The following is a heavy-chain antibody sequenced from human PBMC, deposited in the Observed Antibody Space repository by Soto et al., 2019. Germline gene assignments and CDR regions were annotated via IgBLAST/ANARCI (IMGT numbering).Heavy chain of an antibody. CDR1: GGSISSGGYY. Sequence: QVQLQESGPGLVKPSQTLSLTCTVSGGSISSGGYYWSWIRQHPGKGLEWIGYIYYSGSTYYNPSLKSRVTISVDTSKNQFSLKLSSVIAADTAVYYCATMTTVTTRGAFDIWGQGTMVTVSS. V-gene: IGHV4-31*03. J-gene: IGHJ3*02. CDR3: ATMTTVTTRGAFDI. CDR2: IYYSGST. D-gene: IGHD4-17*01.